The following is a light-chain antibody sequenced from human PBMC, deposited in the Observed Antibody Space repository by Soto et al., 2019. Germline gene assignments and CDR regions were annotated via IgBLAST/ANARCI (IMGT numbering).Light chain of an antibody. J-gene: IGKJ2*01. CDR2: SAS. Sequence: EIVMTQSPATLSVSPGERATLSCRASQSISTELAWYQQKPGQPPRLLIYSASTRATGVPARFTGSGSGAESTLTLSGLQSEDFAVYYCQQGHNWPLTLGQGTRLEI. CDR3: QQGHNWPLT. V-gene: IGKV3-15*01. CDR1: QSISTE.